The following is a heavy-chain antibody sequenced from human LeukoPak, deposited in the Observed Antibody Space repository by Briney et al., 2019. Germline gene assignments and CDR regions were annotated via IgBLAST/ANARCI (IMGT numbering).Heavy chain of an antibody. V-gene: IGHV1-2*02. CDR2: INPNSGGT. Sequence: ASVKVSCKASGYTFTGYYMHWVRQAPGQGLEWMGWINPNSGGTNYAQKFQGRVSMTRDTSISTAYMELTRLRSDDTAVYYCARGGLRVMVYRLYYMDVWGKGTTVTVSS. J-gene: IGHJ6*03. CDR1: GYTFTGYY. CDR3: ARGGLRVMVYRLYYMDV. D-gene: IGHD2-8*01.